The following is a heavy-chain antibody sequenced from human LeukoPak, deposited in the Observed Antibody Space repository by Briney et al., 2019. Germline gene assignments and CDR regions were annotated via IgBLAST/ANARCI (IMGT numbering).Heavy chain of an antibody. CDR2: ISRSGVST. Sequence: PGGSLRLSCAASGFTLSNYAMTWVRQAPGKGLEWVSTISRSGVSTHYADSVKGRFTISRDVSKNTLYLQMNSLRAEDTAVYYCAKKYYDILTGLFFDYWGQGTLVTVSS. CDR1: GFTLSNYA. CDR3: AKKYYDILTGLFFDY. D-gene: IGHD3-9*01. J-gene: IGHJ4*02. V-gene: IGHV3-23*01.